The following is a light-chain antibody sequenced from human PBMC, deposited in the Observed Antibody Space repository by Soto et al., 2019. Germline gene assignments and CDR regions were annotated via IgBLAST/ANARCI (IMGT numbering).Light chain of an antibody. Sequence: EIVLTQSPGTLSLSPGERATLSCRASQSVSRNYLAWYQHKPGQAPTLLIYGASRRTPGIPDRFSGRGSGTDFTLTMSGVEPEDVAVYYCQQYCDSPRTFGQGTKVEIK. V-gene: IGKV3-20*01. CDR1: QSVSRNY. J-gene: IGKJ1*01. CDR3: QQYCDSPRT. CDR2: GAS.